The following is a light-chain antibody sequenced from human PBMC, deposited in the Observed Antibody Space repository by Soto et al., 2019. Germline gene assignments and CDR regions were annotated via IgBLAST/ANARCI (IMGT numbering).Light chain of an antibody. J-gene: IGKJ3*01. CDR3: QHYSNWPPT. CDR2: YAS. CDR1: ESVHSN. Sequence: EMVMTQSPATLSVSPGERVTLSCRASESVHSNLAWYQQKPGQGPSLLIYYASTRVTGVPGRLSGSGSGTEFTLTISSLQSEDFGVYYCQHYSNWPPTFGPGTKVEIK. V-gene: IGKV3-15*01.